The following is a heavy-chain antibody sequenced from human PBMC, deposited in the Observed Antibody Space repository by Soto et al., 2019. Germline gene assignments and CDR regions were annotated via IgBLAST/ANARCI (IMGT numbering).Heavy chain of an antibody. Sequence: SVKVSCKASGYTFSSYAIHWVRQAPGQGLEWIGWIIAGSGNTNYAQKFQERVTITRDRSTSTAYMELSSLRSEDTAVYYCARESLRGMDVWGQGTTVTVSS. V-gene: IGHV1-58*02. CDR1: GYTFSSYA. CDR3: ARESLRGMDV. CDR2: IIAGSGNT. J-gene: IGHJ6*02.